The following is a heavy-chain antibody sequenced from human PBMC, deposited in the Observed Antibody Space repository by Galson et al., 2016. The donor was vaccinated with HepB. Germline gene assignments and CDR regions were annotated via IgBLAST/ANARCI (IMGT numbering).Heavy chain of an antibody. V-gene: IGHV3-7*04. D-gene: IGHD3-22*01. CDR3: AREYFDVSGDYYIEVRYFDL. CDR2: IKQDGSET. CDR1: RFSLSAHW. J-gene: IGHJ2*01. Sequence: SLRLSCAASRFSLSAHWMSWVRQAPGKGLEWVANIKQDGSETYFVDSVKGRFTISRDNAENSLYLEMNSLRAEDTAVYYCAREYFDVSGDYYIEVRYFDLWGRGTMVTVSS.